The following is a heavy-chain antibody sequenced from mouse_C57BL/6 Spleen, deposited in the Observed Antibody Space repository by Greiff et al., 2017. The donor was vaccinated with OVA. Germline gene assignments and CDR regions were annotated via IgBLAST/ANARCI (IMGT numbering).Heavy chain of an antibody. V-gene: IGHV1-54*01. J-gene: IGHJ4*01. CDR2: INPGSGGT. CDR1: GYAFTNYL. D-gene: IGHD1-1*01. Sequence: VKLQESGAELVRPGTSVKVSCKASGYAFTNYLIEWVKQRPGQGLEWIGVINPGSGGTNYNEKFKGKATLTADKSSSTAYMQLSSLTSEDSAVYFCARGGYGLYAMDYWGQGTSVTVSS. CDR3: ARGGYGLYAMDY.